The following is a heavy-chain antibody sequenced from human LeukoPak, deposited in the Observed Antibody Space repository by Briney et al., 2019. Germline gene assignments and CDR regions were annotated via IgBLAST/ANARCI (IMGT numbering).Heavy chain of an antibody. CDR1: GFTFSSYG. D-gene: IGHD3-10*01. CDR2: ISYDESNK. J-gene: IGHJ6*02. CDR3: AKTLIYGSGSYYGPPSYYYYGMDV. V-gene: IGHV3-30*18. Sequence: GGSLRLSCAASGFTFSSYGMHWVRQAPGKGLEWEAVISYDESNKYYADSVKGRFTISRDNSKNTLYLQMNSLRAEDTAVYYCAKTLIYGSGSYYGPPSYYYYGMDVWGQGTTVTVSS.